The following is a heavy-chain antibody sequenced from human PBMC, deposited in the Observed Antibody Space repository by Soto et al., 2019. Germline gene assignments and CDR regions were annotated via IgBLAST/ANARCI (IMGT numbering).Heavy chain of an antibody. CDR1: GYTFTGYY. Sequence: ASVKVSCKASGYTFTGYYMHWVRQAPGQGLEWMGWINPNSGGTNYAQKFQGRVTMTRDTSISTAYMELSRLRSDDTAVYYCARVHSSGRYMLDYWGQGTLVTVSS. D-gene: IGHD6-19*01. CDR2: INPNSGGT. CDR3: ARVHSSGRYMLDY. J-gene: IGHJ4*02. V-gene: IGHV1-2*02.